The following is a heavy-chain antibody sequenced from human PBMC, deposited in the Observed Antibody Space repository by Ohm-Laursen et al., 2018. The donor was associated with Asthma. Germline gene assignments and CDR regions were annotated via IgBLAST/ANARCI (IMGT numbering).Heavy chain of an antibody. CDR3: ARSSGWYYFDY. Sequence: SVKVSCKASGYTFTSYDINWVRQATGQGLEWMGWMNPNSGNTGYAQKFQGRVTMTTDTSTSTAYMELRSLRSDDTTVYYCARSSGWYYFDYWGQGTLVTVSS. D-gene: IGHD6-19*01. J-gene: IGHJ4*02. CDR2: MNPNSGNT. CDR1: GYTFTSYD. V-gene: IGHV1-8*01.